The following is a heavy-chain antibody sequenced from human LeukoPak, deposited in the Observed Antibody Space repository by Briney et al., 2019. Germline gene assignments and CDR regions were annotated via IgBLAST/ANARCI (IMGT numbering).Heavy chain of an antibody. CDR1: GFTLSNYW. CDR2: IKQDGGEK. CDR3: ARGLPPYGSGSYYNSDRRVFFDY. D-gene: IGHD3-10*01. V-gene: IGHV3-7*01. J-gene: IGHJ4*02. Sequence: GGSLRLSCAASGFTLSNYWMSWVRQAPGKGLEWVANIKQDGGEKYYVDSVKGRFTISRDNAKNSLYLQMNSLRAEDTAVYYCARGLPPYGSGSYYNSDRRVFFDYWGQGSLVTVSS.